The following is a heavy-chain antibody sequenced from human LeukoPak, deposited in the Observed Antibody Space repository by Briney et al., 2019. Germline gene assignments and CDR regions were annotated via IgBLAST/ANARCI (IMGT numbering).Heavy chain of an antibody. CDR1: GGSISSYY. D-gene: IGHD6-19*01. CDR2: IYYSGST. Sequence: PSETLSLTCTVSGGSISSYYWSWIRQPPGKGLEWIGYIYYSGSTNYNPSLKSRVTISVDTSKNQFSLKLSSVTAADTAVYYCARGGSGWLPDYWGRGTLVTVSS. CDR3: ARGGSGWLPDY. J-gene: IGHJ4*02. V-gene: IGHV4-59*01.